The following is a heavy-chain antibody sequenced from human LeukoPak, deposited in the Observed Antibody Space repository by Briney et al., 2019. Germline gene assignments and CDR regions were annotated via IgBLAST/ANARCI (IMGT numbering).Heavy chain of an antibody. D-gene: IGHD1-14*01. CDR1: VFTFRLYV. CDR3: VRYPYGTSPYYFDY. V-gene: IGHV3-23*01. Sequence: GGSLTLSLAATVFTFRLYVMTSVHQAPGKGLEWVSSLSGSGGITFYADSVKGRFAISRDNSKNTLYLQMNSLGAGDTALYYCVRYPYGTSPYYFDYWGQGTLVTVSS. CDR2: LSGSGGIT. J-gene: IGHJ4*02.